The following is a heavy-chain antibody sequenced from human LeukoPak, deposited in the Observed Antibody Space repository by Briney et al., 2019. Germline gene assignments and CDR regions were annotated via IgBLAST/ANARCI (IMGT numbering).Heavy chain of an antibody. CDR3: ARDPDSHLYGGRFDS. Sequence: ASVKVSCKTSGYTFNSFGITWVRQAPGQGLEWMGWISGSNGNTKYAQKVQGRVSMTTDTSTSTGYMELRSLRSDDTAVYYCARDPDSHLYGGRFDSWGQGTLVTVSS. D-gene: IGHD1-14*01. J-gene: IGHJ4*02. CDR2: ISGSNGNT. V-gene: IGHV1-18*01. CDR1: GYTFNSFG.